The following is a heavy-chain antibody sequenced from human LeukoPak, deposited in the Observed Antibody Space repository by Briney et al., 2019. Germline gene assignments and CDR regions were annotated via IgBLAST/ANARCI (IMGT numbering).Heavy chain of an antibody. CDR3: TNYDILSGYGGTEYYFDY. J-gene: IGHJ4*02. CDR2: IYHSGTT. CDR1: GYSINSDYY. V-gene: IGHV4-38-2*02. Sequence: SETLSLTCTVSGYSINSDYYWGWIRQPPGKGLEWIGSIYHSGTTYYNPSLKSRVTISVDTSKNQFSLKLSSVTAADTAVYYCTNYDILSGYGGTEYYFDYWGQGTLVTVSS. D-gene: IGHD3-9*01.